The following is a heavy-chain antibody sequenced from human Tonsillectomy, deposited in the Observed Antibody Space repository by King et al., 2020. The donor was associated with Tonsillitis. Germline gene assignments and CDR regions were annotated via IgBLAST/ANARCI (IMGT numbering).Heavy chain of an antibody. CDR3: AREHYYYHYMDV. J-gene: IGHJ6*03. Sequence: QLQESGPGLVKPSQTLSLTCTVSGGSISSGSYYWSWIRQPAGKGLEWIGRIYTSGSTNYNPSLKSRVTVSVDTSKNQFSLKLSSVTAADTAVYYCAREHYYYHYMDVWGKGTTVTVSS. V-gene: IGHV4-61*02. CDR1: GGSISSGSYY. CDR2: IYTSGST.